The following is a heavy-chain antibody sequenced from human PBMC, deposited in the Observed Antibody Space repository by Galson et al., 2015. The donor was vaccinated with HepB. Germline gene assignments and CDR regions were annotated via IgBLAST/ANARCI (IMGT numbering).Heavy chain of an antibody. Sequence: SETLSLTCTVSGGSISSSSYYWGWIRQPPGKGLEWIGSIYYSGSTYYNPSLKSRVTISVDTSKNQFSLKLSSVTAADTAVYYCTRLPVEQQLYYYYGMDVWGQGTPVTVSS. V-gene: IGHV4-39*01. J-gene: IGHJ6*02. CDR2: IYYSGST. D-gene: IGHD6-13*01. CDR3: TRLPVEQQLYYYYGMDV. CDR1: GGSISSSSYY.